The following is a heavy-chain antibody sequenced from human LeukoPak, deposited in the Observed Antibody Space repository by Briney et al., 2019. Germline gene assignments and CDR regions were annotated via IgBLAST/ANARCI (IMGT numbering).Heavy chain of an antibody. CDR1: GYTFTSYY. J-gene: IGHJ6*02. V-gene: IGHV1-46*01. Sequence: ASVTVSCRASGYTFTSYYMHWVRQAPGQGLEWMGIINPSGGSTSYAQKFQGRVTMTRDTSTSTVYMELSSLRSEDTAVYYCARDYYDSSGYQSGMDVWGQGTTVTVSS. CDR3: ARDYYDSSGYQSGMDV. CDR2: INPSGGST. D-gene: IGHD3-22*01.